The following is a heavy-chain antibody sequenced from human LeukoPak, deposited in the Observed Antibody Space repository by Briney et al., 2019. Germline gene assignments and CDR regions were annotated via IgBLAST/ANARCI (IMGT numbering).Heavy chain of an antibody. J-gene: IGHJ4*02. CDR1: GGSISSYY. CDR3: ARHLSKLKVAYYFDY. D-gene: IGHD1-26*01. V-gene: IGHV4-59*08. CDR2: IYYSGST. Sequence: PSETLSLTCTVSGGSISSYYWSWIRQPPGKGLEWIGYIYYSGSTNYNPSLKSRVTISVDTSKNQFSLKLSSVTAADTAVYYCARHLSKLKVAYYFDYWGQGTLVTVSS.